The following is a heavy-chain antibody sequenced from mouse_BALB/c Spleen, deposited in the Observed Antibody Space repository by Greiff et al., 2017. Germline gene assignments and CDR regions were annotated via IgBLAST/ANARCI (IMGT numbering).Heavy chain of an antibody. CDR1: GFTFSDYY. J-gene: IGHJ1*01. Sequence: DVQLVESGGGLVKPGGSLKLSCAASGFTFSDYYMYWVRQTPEKRLEWVATISDGGSYTYYPDSVKGRFTISRDNAKNNLYLQMSSLKSEDTAMYYCARVVRNWYFDVWGAGTTVTVSS. V-gene: IGHV5-4*02. CDR3: ARVVRNWYFDV. CDR2: ISDGGSYT.